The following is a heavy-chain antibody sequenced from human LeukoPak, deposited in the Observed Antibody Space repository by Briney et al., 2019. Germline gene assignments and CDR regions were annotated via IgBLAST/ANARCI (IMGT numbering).Heavy chain of an antibody. J-gene: IGHJ6*03. Sequence: PGGSLRLSCAASRFTFSSYSMNWVRQAPGKGLEWVSSISSSSSYIYYADSVKGRFTISRDNAKNSLYLQMNSLRAEDTAVYYCARVGDFWSGYPQGDYYYMDVWGKGTTVTVSS. V-gene: IGHV3-21*01. CDR1: RFTFSSYS. CDR3: ARVGDFWSGYPQGDYYYMDV. D-gene: IGHD3-3*01. CDR2: ISSSSSYI.